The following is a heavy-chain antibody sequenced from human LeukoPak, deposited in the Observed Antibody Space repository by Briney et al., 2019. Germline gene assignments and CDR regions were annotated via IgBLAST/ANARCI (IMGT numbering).Heavy chain of an antibody. D-gene: IGHD6-19*01. V-gene: IGHV3-21*01. Sequence: GGSLRLSCAASGFTFSSYSMNWVRQAPGKGLEWVSSISSSSSYIYYADSVKGRFTISRDNAKNSLYLQMNSLRAEDTAVYYCASRTISGWYEGEYLQHWGQGTLVTVSS. J-gene: IGHJ1*01. CDR2: ISSSSSYI. CDR3: ASRTISGWYEGEYLQH. CDR1: GFTFSSYS.